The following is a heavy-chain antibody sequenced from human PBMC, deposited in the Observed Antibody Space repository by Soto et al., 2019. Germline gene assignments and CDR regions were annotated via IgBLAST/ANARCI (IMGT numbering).Heavy chain of an antibody. CDR3: ARLQLLVGGYYYGLDV. J-gene: IGHJ6*01. Sequence: QVQLVESGGGVVQPGRSLRLSCAASGFTFSSYGMHWVRQAPGKGLEWVAVIWYDGSKYYADSVKGRFTISRDNSKNTLYLQMNILRAEDTAVYYCARLQLLVGGYYYGLDVWGQGTTVTVSS. CDR1: GFTFSSYG. D-gene: IGHD6-19*01. CDR2: IWYDGSK. V-gene: IGHV3-33*01.